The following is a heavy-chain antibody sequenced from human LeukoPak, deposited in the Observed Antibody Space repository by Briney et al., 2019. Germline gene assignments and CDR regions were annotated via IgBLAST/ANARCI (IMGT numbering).Heavy chain of an antibody. CDR3: ARIGFAAAGTGSDWFDP. J-gene: IGHJ5*02. V-gene: IGHV4-59*01. CDR2: IYYSGST. CDR1: GGSISSYY. D-gene: IGHD6-13*01. Sequence: ASETLSLTCTVSGGSISSYYWSWIRQPPGKGLEWIGYIYYSGSTNYNPSLKSRVTISVDTSKNQFSLKLSSVTAADTAVYYCARIGFAAAGTGSDWFDPWGQGTLVTVSS.